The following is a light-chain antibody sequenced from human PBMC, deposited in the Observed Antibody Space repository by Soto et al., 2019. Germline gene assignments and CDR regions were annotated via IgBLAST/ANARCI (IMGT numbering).Light chain of an antibody. Sequence: EIVLIQSPVTLSLSPGERATLSCRASQSVSSSYLAWYQQKPGQAPRLLIYGASSRATGIPDRFSGSGSGTDFTLTISRLEPEDFAVYYCQQYGSSLETFGQGTKVEIK. J-gene: IGKJ1*01. CDR2: GAS. V-gene: IGKV3-20*01. CDR3: QQYGSSLET. CDR1: QSVSSSY.